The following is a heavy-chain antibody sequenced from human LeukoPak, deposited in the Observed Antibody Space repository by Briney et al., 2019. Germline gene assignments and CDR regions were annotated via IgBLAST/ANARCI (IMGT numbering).Heavy chain of an antibody. CDR1: GFTFSSYA. V-gene: IGHV3-23*01. CDR3: AKDWMTTVATRGYFDL. D-gene: IGHD4-23*01. Sequence: QSGGSLRLSCAASGFTFSSYAMTWVRQAPGKGLEWVSGISGSGTNAYYADSVKGRFTISRDNAKNSLYLQMNSLRAEDTALYYCAKDWMTTVATRGYFDLWGRGTLVTVSS. J-gene: IGHJ2*01. CDR2: ISGSGTNA.